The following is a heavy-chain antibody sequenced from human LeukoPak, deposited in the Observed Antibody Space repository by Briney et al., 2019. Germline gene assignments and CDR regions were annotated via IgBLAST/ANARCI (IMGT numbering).Heavy chain of an antibody. Sequence: SEKVSCKASGGTFSCYAISWVRQAPGQGLEWMGGIIPIFGTANYAQKFQGRVTITADESTSTAYMELSGLRSEDTAVYYCATPSETYYYYYGMDVWGQGTTVTVSS. CDR3: ATPSETYYYYYGMDV. CDR1: GGTFSCYA. CDR2: IIPIFGTA. V-gene: IGHV1-69*13. J-gene: IGHJ6*02.